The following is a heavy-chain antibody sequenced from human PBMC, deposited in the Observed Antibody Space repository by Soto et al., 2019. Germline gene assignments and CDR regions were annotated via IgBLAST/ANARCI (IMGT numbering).Heavy chain of an antibody. CDR2: IIPIFGTA. Sequence: QVLLVQSGAEVKKPGSSVKVSCKASGGTFSSYAISWVRQAPGQGLEWMGGIIPIFGTANYAQKFQGRVTITADESTSTAYMELSSLRSEDTAVYYCARDESPRDCSGGSCYLCWGQGTLVTVSS. J-gene: IGHJ4*02. CDR1: GGTFSSYA. D-gene: IGHD2-15*01. V-gene: IGHV1-69*01. CDR3: ARDESPRDCSGGSCYLC.